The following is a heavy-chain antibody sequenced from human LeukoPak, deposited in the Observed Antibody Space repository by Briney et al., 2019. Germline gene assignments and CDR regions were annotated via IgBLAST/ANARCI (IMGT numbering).Heavy chain of an antibody. CDR1: GFTFDDYT. Sequence: GGSLGLSCAASGFTFDDYTMHWVRQAPGKGLEWVSLISWDGGSTYYADSVKGRFTISRDNSKNSLYLQMNSLRTEDTALYYCAKDKFSGGSGSYYSGYFDYWGQGTLVTVSS. CDR3: AKDKFSGGSGSYYSGYFDY. CDR2: ISWDGGST. V-gene: IGHV3-43*01. J-gene: IGHJ4*02. D-gene: IGHD3-10*01.